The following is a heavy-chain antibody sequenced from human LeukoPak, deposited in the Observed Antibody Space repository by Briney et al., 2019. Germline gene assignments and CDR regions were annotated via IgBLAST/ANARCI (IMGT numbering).Heavy chain of an antibody. J-gene: IGHJ5*02. V-gene: IGHV3-21*01. Sequence: GGSLRLSCAASGFTFSSYNMNWVRQVPGKGLEWVSSISSSGTFIFYADSVKGRFTISRDNAKNSLYLQMNSLRAEDTAVYYCAKDRLSAVAGTSYNWFDPWGQGTLVTVSS. CDR1: GFTFSSYN. CDR2: ISSSGTFI. CDR3: AKDRLSAVAGTSYNWFDP. D-gene: IGHD6-19*01.